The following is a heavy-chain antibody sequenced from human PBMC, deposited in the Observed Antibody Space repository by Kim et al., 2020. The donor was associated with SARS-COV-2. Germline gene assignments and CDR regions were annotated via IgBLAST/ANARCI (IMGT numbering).Heavy chain of an antibody. CDR1: GFTFGDYG. V-gene: IGHV3-20*04. J-gene: IGHJ6*02. Sequence: GGSLRLSCAASGFTFGDYGMSWVRQAPGKGLEWVSGINCSGGSTGYADSVKGRFTISRDNAKNSLYLQMNSLRAEDTALYYCARGRKQWLTYYYYYGMDVWGQGTTVTVSS. CDR2: INCSGGST. D-gene: IGHD6-19*01. CDR3: ARGRKQWLTYYYYYGMDV.